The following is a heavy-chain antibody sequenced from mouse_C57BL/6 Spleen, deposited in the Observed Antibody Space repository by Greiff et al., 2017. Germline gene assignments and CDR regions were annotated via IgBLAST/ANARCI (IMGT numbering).Heavy chain of an antibody. D-gene: IGHD4-1*01. CDR3: ARELGREEFAY. Sequence: QVQLQQPGAELVRPGSSVKLSCKASGYTFTSYWMHWVKQRPIQGLEWIGNIDPSDSETHYNQKFKDKATLTVDKSSSTAYMQLSSLTSEDSAVYYCARELGREEFAYWGQGTLVTVSA. CDR1: GYTFTSYW. V-gene: IGHV1-52*01. CDR2: IDPSDSET. J-gene: IGHJ3*01.